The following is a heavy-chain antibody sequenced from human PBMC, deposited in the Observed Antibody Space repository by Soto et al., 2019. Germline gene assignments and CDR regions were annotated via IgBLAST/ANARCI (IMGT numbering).Heavy chain of an antibody. CDR1: GYTLTDYY. V-gene: IGHV1-2*02. J-gene: IGHJ5*02. CDR3: ARATRTSWFDP. Sequence: AASLKVYCKASGYTLTDYYMHCVRQAHGQGVEWMGWINANSGGTNYAQKFQGRVTMTRDTSISTAYMELSGLTSDDTAVYYCARATRTSWFDPWGQGTLVTVSS. D-gene: IGHD1-7*01. CDR2: INANSGGT.